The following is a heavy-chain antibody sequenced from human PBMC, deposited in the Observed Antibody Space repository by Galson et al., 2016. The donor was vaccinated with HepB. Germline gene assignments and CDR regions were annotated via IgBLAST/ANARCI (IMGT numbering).Heavy chain of an antibody. V-gene: IGHV4-39*01. Sequence: SETLSLTCTVSGGSISSTSFYWGWIRQPPGKGLEWIGSIYYSGSTYYNPSLKSRVSISVDTSKNQLSLKLSSVTAADTAVYYCAKHTGYCSGGSCNPVEDWFDPWGQGTLVTVSS. CDR2: IYYSGST. D-gene: IGHD2-15*01. J-gene: IGHJ5*02. CDR1: GGSISSTSFY. CDR3: AKHTGYCSGGSCNPVEDWFDP.